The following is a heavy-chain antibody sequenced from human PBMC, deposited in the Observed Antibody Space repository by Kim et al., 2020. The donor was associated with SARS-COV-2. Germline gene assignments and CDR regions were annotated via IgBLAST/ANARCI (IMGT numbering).Heavy chain of an antibody. CDR3: ARGKANRINYYYALNV. J-gene: IGHJ6*01. Sequence: GGSLRLSCAASGLTFSSYSMNWVRQAPGKGLEWVSYISSRSSTINYADSVKGRFTISSDNAKNSLNLQMNSLRDEDTAVYYCARGKANRINYYYALNV. D-gene: IGHD2-8*01. CDR1: GLTFSSYS. CDR2: ISSRSSTI. V-gene: IGHV3-48*02.